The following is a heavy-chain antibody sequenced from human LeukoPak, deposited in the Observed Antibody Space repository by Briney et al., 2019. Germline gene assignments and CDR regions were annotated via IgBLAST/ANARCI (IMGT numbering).Heavy chain of an antibody. CDR1: GYTFTKYW. D-gene: IGHD3-10*01. CDR2: IYPGDSDT. V-gene: IGHV5-51*01. Sequence: GESLKISCNGSGYTFTKYWIGWVRQMPGKGLEWMGTIYPGDSDTRYSPSFQGQVTITADKSITTSYLQWSSLKPSDTAMYYCARYYYGSGRGANWFDPWGQGTLVTVSS. CDR3: ARYYYGSGRGANWFDP. J-gene: IGHJ5*02.